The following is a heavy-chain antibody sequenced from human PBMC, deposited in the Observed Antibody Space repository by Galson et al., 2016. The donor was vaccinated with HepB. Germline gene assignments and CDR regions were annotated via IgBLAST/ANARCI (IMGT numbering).Heavy chain of an antibody. D-gene: IGHD6-19*01. V-gene: IGHV3-30*18. CDR3: AKEGPHDSGGNPYQDFGMDV. CDR1: GFTFSTYG. J-gene: IGHJ6*02. Sequence: SLRLSCAASGFTFSTYGMNWVRQAPGKGLEWVAKISYDGSNKYYGDSVKGRFTISRDYSKNTLYLQMNRLRADDTAVYYCAKEGPHDSGGNPYQDFGMDVWGQGTTVTVSS. CDR2: ISYDGSNK.